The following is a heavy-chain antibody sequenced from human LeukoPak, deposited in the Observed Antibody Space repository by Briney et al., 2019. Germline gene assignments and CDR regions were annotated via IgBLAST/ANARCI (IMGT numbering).Heavy chain of an antibody. CDR3: AKDGDQYYFDY. D-gene: IGHD2-2*01. CDR1: GFTVSSNY. CDR2: VSYDGSNK. Sequence: GGSLRLSCAASGFTVSSNYMSWVRQAPGKGLEWVAVVSYDGSNKYYADSVKGRFTISRDNSKNTLYLQMNSLRAEDTAVYYCAKDGDQYYFDYWGQGTLVTVSS. J-gene: IGHJ4*02. V-gene: IGHV3-30*18.